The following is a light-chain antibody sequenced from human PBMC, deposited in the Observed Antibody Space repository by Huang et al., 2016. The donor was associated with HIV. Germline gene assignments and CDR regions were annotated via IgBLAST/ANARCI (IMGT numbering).Light chain of an antibody. CDR3: QQYYSSPRT. CDR1: QSVLYSSNNKSY. CDR2: WAS. Sequence: DIVMTQSPDSLAVSRGERATFDCKSSQSVLYSSNNKSYLAWYQQKPGQPPKLLIYWASTRESGVPDRFSGSGSGTHFSLTISSLQAEDVALYYCQQYYSSPRTFGQGTKLEIK. J-gene: IGKJ2*01. V-gene: IGKV4-1*01.